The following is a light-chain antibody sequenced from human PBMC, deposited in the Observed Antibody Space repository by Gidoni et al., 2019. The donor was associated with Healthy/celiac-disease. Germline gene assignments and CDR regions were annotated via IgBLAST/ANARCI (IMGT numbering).Light chain of an antibody. CDR2: CAS. CDR3: QQCYSTPLT. Sequence: DIVMTQSPDSLAVSLVETATINCQASQSVLYGSNINNYLAWYQQKPGPPPKLLIYCASTREAGVPDRFSGSGSGTDFTLTISSLQAEDVAVYYCQQCYSTPLTFGRGTKVEIK. J-gene: IGKJ4*01. CDR1: QSVLYGSNINNY. V-gene: IGKV4-1*01.